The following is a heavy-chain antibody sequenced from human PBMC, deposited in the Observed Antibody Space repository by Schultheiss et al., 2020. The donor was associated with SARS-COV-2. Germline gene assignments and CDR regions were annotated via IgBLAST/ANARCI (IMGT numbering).Heavy chain of an antibody. D-gene: IGHD3-22*01. J-gene: IGHJ4*02. CDR3: ARGYYDSSGYDFDY. V-gene: IGHV4-61*08. CDR2: IYYSGST. CDR1: GGSISSGGYY. Sequence: SETLSLTCTVSGGSISSGGYYWSWIRQHPGKGLEWIGYIYYSGSTNYNPSLKSRVTISVDTSKNQFSLKLSSVTAADTAVYYCARGYYDSSGYDFDYWGQGTLVTVSS.